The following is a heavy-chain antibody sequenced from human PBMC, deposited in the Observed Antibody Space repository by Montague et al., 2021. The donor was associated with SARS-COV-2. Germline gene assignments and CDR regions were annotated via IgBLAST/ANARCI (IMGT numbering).Heavy chain of an antibody. Sequence: SETLSLTCTVSGDSINTYYWNWIRQPPGKGLEWLGSIFYTGSTNXNPSLKSRVTISLDTSKKQFFLKVTSVTAADTAVYYCAGQATGSYFYYGVDVWGQGTTVTVSS. J-gene: IGHJ6*02. CDR3: AGQATGSYFYYGVDV. V-gene: IGHV4-59*12. CDR2: IFYTGST. CDR1: GDSINTYY. D-gene: IGHD3-22*01.